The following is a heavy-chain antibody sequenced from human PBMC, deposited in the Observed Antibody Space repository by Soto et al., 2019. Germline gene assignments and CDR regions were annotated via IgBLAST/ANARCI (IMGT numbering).Heavy chain of an antibody. CDR2: ISAYNGNT. V-gene: IGHV1-18*01. CDR1: GYTFTSYG. D-gene: IGHD6-19*01. J-gene: IGHJ5*02. Sequence: ASVKVSCKASGYTFTSYGISWVRQAPGQGLEWMGWISAYNGNTNYAQKLQGRVTMTTDTSTSTAYMELRSLRSDDTAVYYCARDKQQWLVRGGWFDPWGQGTLVTVSS. CDR3: ARDKQQWLVRGGWFDP.